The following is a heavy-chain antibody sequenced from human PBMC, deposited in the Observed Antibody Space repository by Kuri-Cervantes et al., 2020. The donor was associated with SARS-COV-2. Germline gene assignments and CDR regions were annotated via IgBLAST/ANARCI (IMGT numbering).Heavy chain of an antibody. CDR3: ARPYCSSTSCYTEDPYYYGMDV. CDR1: GGTFSSYA. CDR2: IIPIFGTA. Sequence: SSVKVSCKASGGTFSSYAVSWVRQAPGQGLEWMGGIIPIFGTANYAQKFQGRVTITADESTSTAYMELSSLRSEDTAVYYCARPYCSSTSCYTEDPYYYGMDVWGQGTTVTVSS. V-gene: IGHV1-69*13. D-gene: IGHD2-2*02. J-gene: IGHJ6*02.